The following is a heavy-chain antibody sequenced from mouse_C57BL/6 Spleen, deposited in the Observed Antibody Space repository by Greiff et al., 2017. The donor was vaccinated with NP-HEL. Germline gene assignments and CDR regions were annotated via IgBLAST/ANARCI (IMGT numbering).Heavy chain of an antibody. D-gene: IGHD2-3*01. V-gene: IGHV1-76*01. J-gene: IGHJ1*03. CDR1: GYTFTDYY. CDR2: IYPGSGNT. CDR3: ARPNGLLWYFDV. Sequence: QVQLQQSGDELVRPGASVKLSCKASGYTFTDYYINWVKQRPGQGLEWIARIYPGSGNTYYNEKFKGKATLTAEKSSSTAYMQLSSLTSEDSAVYFCARPNGLLWYFDVWGTGTTVTVSS.